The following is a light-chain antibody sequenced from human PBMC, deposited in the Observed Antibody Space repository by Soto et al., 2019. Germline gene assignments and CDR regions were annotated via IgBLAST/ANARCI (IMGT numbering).Light chain of an antibody. CDR1: SSNIGNNY. CDR2: GND. V-gene: IGLV1-51*01. CDR3: AAWDRSLRVVV. Sequence: QSVLTQPPSVSAAPGQKVTISCSGSSSNIGNNYVFWYQQLPGTAPQLLIYGNDKRPSGIPHRFSGSKSGTSAPLGITGLQTGDEAVYYCAAWDRSLRVVVFGGGTKLTVL. J-gene: IGLJ2*01.